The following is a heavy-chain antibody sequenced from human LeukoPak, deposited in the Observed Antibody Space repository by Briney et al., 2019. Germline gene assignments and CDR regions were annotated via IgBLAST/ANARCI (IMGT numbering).Heavy chain of an antibody. D-gene: IGHD3-10*01. V-gene: IGHV4-39*07. Sequence: PSETLSLTCTVSGGSISSSSFYWDRIRQPPGKGLEWIGTIYYRGSTYYNPSLKSRVTISVDTSKNQFSLKLSSVTAADTAVYYCASLTMVHDAFDIWGQGTMVTVSS. CDR2: IYYRGST. CDR1: GGSISSSSFY. J-gene: IGHJ3*02. CDR3: ASLTMVHDAFDI.